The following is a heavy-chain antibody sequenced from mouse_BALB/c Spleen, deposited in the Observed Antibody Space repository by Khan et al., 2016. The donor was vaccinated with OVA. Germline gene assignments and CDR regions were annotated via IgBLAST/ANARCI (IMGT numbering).Heavy chain of an antibody. V-gene: IGHV2-3*01. CDR3: ALYYYGRAWFAY. J-gene: IGHJ3*01. CDR1: GFSLTSYG. D-gene: IGHD1-1*01. CDR2: IWGDGST. Sequence: VELVESGPGLVAPSQSLSITCTVSGFSLTSYGVGWVRQPPGKGLEWLGVIWGDGSTNYHSALISRLNINKDNSKSQVFLKLNRLQTDDTATYNCALYYYGRAWFAYWGQGTLVTVSA.